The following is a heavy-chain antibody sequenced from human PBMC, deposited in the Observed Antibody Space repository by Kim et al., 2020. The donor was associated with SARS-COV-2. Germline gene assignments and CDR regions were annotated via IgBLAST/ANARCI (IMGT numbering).Heavy chain of an antibody. J-gene: IGHJ3*02. Sequence: SETLSLTCTVSGGSISSSSYYWGWIRQPPGKGLGWIGSIYYSGSTYYNPSLKSRVTISVDTDKNQFSLKLSSVTAADKAVYYCERDIVVVVEGGFDIWG. CDR3: ERDIVVVVEGGFDI. CDR1: GGSISSSSYY. D-gene: IGHD2-15*01. V-gene: IGHV4-39*01. CDR2: IYYSGST.